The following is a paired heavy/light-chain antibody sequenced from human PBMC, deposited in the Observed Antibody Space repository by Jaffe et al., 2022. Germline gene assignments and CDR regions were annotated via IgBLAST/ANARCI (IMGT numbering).Light chain of an antibody. CDR2: AAS. V-gene: IGKV1-9*01. J-gene: IGKJ3*01. CDR3: QQLNSYPLFT. Sequence: DIQLTQSPSFLSASVGDRVTITCRASQGISSYLAWYQQKPGKAPKLLIYAASTLQSGVPSRFSGSGSGTEFTLTISSLQPEDFATYYCQQLNSYPLFTFGPGTKVDIK. CDR1: QGISSY.
Heavy chain of an antibody. CDR1: GFTFSSYA. Sequence: EVQLLESGGGLVQPGGSLRLSCAASGFTFSSYAMSWVRQAPGKGLEWVSAISGSGGSTYYADSVKGRFTISRDNSKNTLYLQMNSLRAEDTAVYYCAKFLAWPRAPYERSGAFDYWGQGTLVTVSS. J-gene: IGHJ4*02. V-gene: IGHV3-23*01. CDR3: AKFLAWPRAPYERSGAFDY. D-gene: IGHD3-10*01. CDR2: ISGSGGST.